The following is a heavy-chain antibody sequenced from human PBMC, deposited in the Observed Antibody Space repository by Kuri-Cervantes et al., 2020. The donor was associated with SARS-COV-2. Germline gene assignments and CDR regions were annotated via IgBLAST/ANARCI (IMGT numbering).Heavy chain of an antibody. V-gene: IGHV4-59*12. CDR3: ARVNTIFGVAPFDY. J-gene: IGHJ4*02. Sequence: SETLSLTCTVSGGSISSYYWSWIRQPPGKGLEWIGYIYYSGSTNYNPSLKSRVTISVDTSKNQFSLKLSSVTAADTAVYYCARVNTIFGVAPFDYWGQGTLVTVSS. CDR1: GGSISSYY. CDR2: IYYSGST. D-gene: IGHD3-3*01.